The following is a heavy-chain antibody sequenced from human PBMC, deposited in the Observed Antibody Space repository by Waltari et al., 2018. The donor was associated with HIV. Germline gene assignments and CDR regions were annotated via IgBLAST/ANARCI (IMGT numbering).Heavy chain of an antibody. CDR1: GGTFSKHA. Sequence: QVQLVQSGAEVKKPGSSVKVSCKASGGTFSKHAIGWVRQAPGQGLEWMGGIIPIFGTTNYAQKFQGRVAITADKSTSTAYMDLSSLRSEDTAVYYCARVRDITTDFDYYSNGMDVWGQGTTVTVSS. V-gene: IGHV1-69*06. CDR2: IIPIFGTT. CDR3: ARVRDITTDFDYYSNGMDV. D-gene: IGHD3-3*01. J-gene: IGHJ6*02.